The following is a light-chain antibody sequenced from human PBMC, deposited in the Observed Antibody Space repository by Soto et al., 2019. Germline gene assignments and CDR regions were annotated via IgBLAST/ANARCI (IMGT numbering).Light chain of an antibody. J-gene: IGLJ3*02. V-gene: IGLV2-8*01. CDR2: EVT. CDR3: TSYVGNDIWV. Sequence: ALTQPPSASGSPGQSVTISCTGTSSDVGAYNYVSWYQQYPGKAPKLMIYEVTKRPSGVPDRFSGSKSGNTASLTVSGLQAEDEADYYCTSYVGNDIWVFGGGTKLTVL. CDR1: SSDVGAYNY.